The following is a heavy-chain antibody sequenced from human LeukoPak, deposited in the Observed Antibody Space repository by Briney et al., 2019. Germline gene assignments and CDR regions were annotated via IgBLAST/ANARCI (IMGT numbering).Heavy chain of an antibody. D-gene: IGHD2-2*01. J-gene: IGHJ4*02. CDR3: ARVGSTPAKFDH. CDR1: GVSFGRYS. V-gene: IGHV4-34*01. CDR2: ISFSGYT. Sequence: PSETLSLTCAVSGVSFGRYSWTWIRQSPGKGLECIGEISFSGYTKYNPSLKSRVTMSVDTSKNQFSLKLASVTAADTAIYFCARVGSTPAKFDHWGQGTLVTVSS.